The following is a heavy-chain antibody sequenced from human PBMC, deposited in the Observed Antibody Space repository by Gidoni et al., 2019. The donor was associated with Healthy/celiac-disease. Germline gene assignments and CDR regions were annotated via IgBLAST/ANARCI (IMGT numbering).Heavy chain of an antibody. D-gene: IGHD3-10*01. J-gene: IGHJ6*02. V-gene: IGHV4-59*08. Sequence: QVQLQESGPGLVKPSETLSLTCTVSGGSISSYYWSWIRQPPGKGLEWIGYIYYSGSTNYNPSLKSRVTISVDTSKNQFSLKLSSVTAADTAVYYCARGDVLLWFGEPQPGMDVWGQGTTVTVSS. CDR2: IYYSGST. CDR1: GGSISSYY. CDR3: ARGDVLLWFGEPQPGMDV.